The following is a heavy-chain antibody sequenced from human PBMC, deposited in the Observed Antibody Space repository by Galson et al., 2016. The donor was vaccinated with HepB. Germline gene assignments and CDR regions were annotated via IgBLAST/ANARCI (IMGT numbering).Heavy chain of an antibody. V-gene: IGHV3-7*04. Sequence: SLRLSCAASGLTFSRFWMTWVRQAPGKGLEWVANINQDGSEKHYLDSVRGRFTISRDNAKNSLYLQMNSLRAEDTAVYLCARAYQYTLDYWGQGTLVTVSS. J-gene: IGHJ4*02. CDR2: INQDGSEK. D-gene: IGHD1-1*01. CDR1: GLTFSRFW. CDR3: ARAYQYTLDY.